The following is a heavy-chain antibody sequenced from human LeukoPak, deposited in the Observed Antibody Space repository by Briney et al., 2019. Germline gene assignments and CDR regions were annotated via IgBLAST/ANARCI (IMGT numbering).Heavy chain of an antibody. CDR2: IRNKANGGTA. D-gene: IGHD6-19*01. Sequence: PGRSLRLSCIGSGFTFSDYAVSWVRQAPGKGLEWVGFIRNKANGGTADYAASVKGRFTISRDDSKTIAYLQMNSLKAEDTAVYYCSRAYTSGWLGINDYWGQGALVTVSS. V-gene: IGHV3-49*04. CDR1: GFTFSDYA. J-gene: IGHJ4*02. CDR3: SRAYTSGWLGINDY.